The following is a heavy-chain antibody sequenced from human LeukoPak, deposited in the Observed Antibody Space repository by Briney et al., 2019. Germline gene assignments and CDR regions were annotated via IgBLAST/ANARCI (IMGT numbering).Heavy chain of an antibody. CDR2: IRYDGSNK. Sequence: GGSLRLSCAASGFTFSSYAMSWVRQAPGKGLEWVAFIRYDGSNKYYADSVKGRFTISRDNSKNTLYLQMNSLRAEDTAVYYCAKRSDDYFDYWGQGTLVTVSS. J-gene: IGHJ4*02. CDR3: AKRSDDYFDY. V-gene: IGHV3-30*02. CDR1: GFTFSSYA.